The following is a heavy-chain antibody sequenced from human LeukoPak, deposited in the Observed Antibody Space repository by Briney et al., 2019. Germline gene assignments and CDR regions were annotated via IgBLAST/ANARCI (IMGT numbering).Heavy chain of an antibody. D-gene: IGHD6-19*01. CDR2: ISGGSTYI. Sequence: PGGSLRLSCAASGFIFSDSFVSWIRQAPGKGLEWVSSISGGSTYIYYADSVQGRFTVSRDNARNSLYLQMNSLRAEDTAVYYCARGKQWLALWGQGTLVTVSS. V-gene: IGHV3-11*01. CDR1: GFIFSDSF. CDR3: ARGKQWLAL. J-gene: IGHJ4*02.